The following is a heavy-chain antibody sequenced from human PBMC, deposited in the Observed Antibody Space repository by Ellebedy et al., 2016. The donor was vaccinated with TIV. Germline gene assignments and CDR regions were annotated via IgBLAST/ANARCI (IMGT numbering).Heavy chain of an antibody. V-gene: IGHV3-30*02. J-gene: IGHJ4*02. CDR1: GFSFSTYG. CDR2: KRFDGRNE. CDR3: TRETNPPPGALAGTGFDC. Sequence: GESLKISCVASGFSFSTYGMHWVRQAPGKGLEWVAFKRFDGRNEYNGDSVKGRFIISSDLSKNTLYLQMNRMTSDDTGIYYCTRETNPPPGALAGTGFDCWGQGTLVIVSS. D-gene: IGHD6-19*01.